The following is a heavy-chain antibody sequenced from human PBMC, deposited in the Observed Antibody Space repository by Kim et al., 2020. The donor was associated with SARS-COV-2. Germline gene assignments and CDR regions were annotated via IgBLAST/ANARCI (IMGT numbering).Heavy chain of an antibody. Sequence: ASVKVSCKASGYTFTSYAMNWVRQAPGQGLEWMGWINTNTGNPTYAQGFTGRFVFSLDTSVSTAYLQISSLKAEDTAVYYCAREVRGPLPRNNWFDPWGQGTLVTVSS. V-gene: IGHV7-4-1*02. CDR2: INTNTGNP. J-gene: IGHJ5*02. CDR1: GYTFTSYA. CDR3: AREVRGPLPRNNWFDP.